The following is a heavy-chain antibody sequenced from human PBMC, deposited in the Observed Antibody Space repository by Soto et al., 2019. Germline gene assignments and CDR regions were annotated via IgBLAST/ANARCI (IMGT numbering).Heavy chain of an antibody. D-gene: IGHD2-21*02. Sequence: QVQLVESGGGVVQPGRSLRLSCAASGFTFSSYGMHWVRQAPGKGLEWVAVIWYDGSNKYYADSVKGCFTISRDNFKNTLYLQMISLIAEDTAVYYCARDQAVVVTAILCYWGLGTLVTV. J-gene: IGHJ4*02. V-gene: IGHV3-33*01. CDR1: GFTFSSYG. CDR2: IWYDGSNK. CDR3: ARDQAVVVTAILCY.